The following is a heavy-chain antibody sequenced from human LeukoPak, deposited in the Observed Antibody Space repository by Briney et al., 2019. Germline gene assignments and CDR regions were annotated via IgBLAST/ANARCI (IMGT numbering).Heavy chain of an antibody. CDR1: GDSISTYY. J-gene: IGHJ4*02. CDR2: IYSSGST. V-gene: IGHV4-4*07. CDR3: ARDSVIKGLYYFDY. D-gene: IGHD3-10*01. Sequence: SETLSLTCTVSGDSISTYYWSWIRQPAGKGLEWIGRIYSSGSTNYNPSLKSRDTMSVDTSENQFSLKLTSVTAADTAVYYCARDSVIKGLYYFDYWGQGALVTVSS.